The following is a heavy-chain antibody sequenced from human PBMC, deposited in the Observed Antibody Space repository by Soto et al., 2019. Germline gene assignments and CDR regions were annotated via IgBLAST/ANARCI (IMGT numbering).Heavy chain of an antibody. J-gene: IGHJ5*02. Sequence: QVQLQQWGAGLLKPSETLSLTCAVYGGSFSGYYWSWIRQPTGKGLEWLGAINHSGSTNYNPSLKSRVTISVNTSKNQFSLKLSSVTAADTAVYYCARGPKYLIVYYGSGRRNRDWFDPWGQGTLVTVSS. V-gene: IGHV4-34*01. D-gene: IGHD3-10*01. CDR2: INHSGST. CDR1: GGSFSGYY. CDR3: ARGPKYLIVYYGSGRRNRDWFDP.